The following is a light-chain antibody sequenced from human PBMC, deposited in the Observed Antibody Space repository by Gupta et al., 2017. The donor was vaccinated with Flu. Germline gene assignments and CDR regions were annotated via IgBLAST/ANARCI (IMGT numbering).Light chain of an antibody. CDR3: QSFDTRLNVYV. CDR2: ENK. CDR1: SSAIGAGYG. Sequence: QSVLTQPPSVSGAPGQRVTISCTGSSSAIGAGYGVPWYQQFPGTAPKLLIFENKYRPSGVPDRFSGSKSGTSASLAITGLQAEDEADYYCQSFDTRLNVYVFGTGTKVTVL. V-gene: IGLV1-40*01. J-gene: IGLJ1*01.